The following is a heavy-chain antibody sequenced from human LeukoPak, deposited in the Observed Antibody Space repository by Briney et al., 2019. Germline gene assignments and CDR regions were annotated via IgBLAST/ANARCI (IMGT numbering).Heavy chain of an antibody. D-gene: IGHD6-6*01. CDR1: GFVFGNYW. V-gene: IGHV3-7*01. J-gene: IGHJ4*02. CDR2: IKPDGTEK. CDR3: ARGGNSSWDY. Sequence: GGSLRLSCAASGFVFGNYWMSWVRQAPGKGLEWVANIKPDGTEKYYVDSLKGRFTISRDNTKNSLYLQMSSLRVEDTAVYYCARGGNSSWDYWGQGALVTVSS.